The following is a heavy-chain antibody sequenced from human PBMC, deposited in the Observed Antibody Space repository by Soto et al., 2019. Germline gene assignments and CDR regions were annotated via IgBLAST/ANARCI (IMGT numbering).Heavy chain of an antibody. CDR2: VNPGYPAGRST. CDR1: VYTLATFF. CDR3: ATEAIAAGATTGMDV. Sequence: ASVKVSCNSSVYTLATFFMHWVRQAPGQGLEWMGVVNPGYPAGRSTTYAQKFQGRVTMTTDTSTSTVYMELSTLRSDDTAVYYRATEAIAAGATTGMDVSRQGTTVTVSS. D-gene: IGHD6-25*01. V-gene: IGHV1-46*01. J-gene: IGHJ6*02.